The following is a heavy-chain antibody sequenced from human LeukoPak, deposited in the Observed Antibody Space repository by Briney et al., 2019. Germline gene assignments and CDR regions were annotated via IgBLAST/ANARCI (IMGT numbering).Heavy chain of an antibody. CDR2: IKSKTDGGTT. J-gene: IGHJ4*02. D-gene: IGHD2-2*01. V-gene: IGHV3-15*01. Sequence: GGSLRLSCAASGFTFSNAWMSWVRQAPGKGLEWVGRIKSKTDGGTTDYAAPVIGRFTISRDDSKNTLYLQMNSLKTEDTAVYYCTTIVRGLIVVVPAAYLDYWGQGTLVTVSS. CDR3: TTIVRGLIVVVPAAYLDY. CDR1: GFTFSNAW.